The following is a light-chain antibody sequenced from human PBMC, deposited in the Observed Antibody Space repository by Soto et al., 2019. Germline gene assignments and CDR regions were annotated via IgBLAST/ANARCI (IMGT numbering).Light chain of an antibody. CDR2: HTS. CDR3: QQYHSLPRT. Sequence: ETVLSPSTGTLSLSPGERASLSCRASQSVGGSFLAWYQQRPGQAPRLLIYHTSYRATGIPDRFSGSGSGTDFTLTISRLEPEDFAVYYCQQYHSLPRTFGQGTKVDI. CDR1: QSVGGSF. V-gene: IGKV3-20*01. J-gene: IGKJ1*01.